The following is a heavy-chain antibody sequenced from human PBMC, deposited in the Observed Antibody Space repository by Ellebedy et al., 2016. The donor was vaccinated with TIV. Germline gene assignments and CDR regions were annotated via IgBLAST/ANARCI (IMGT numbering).Heavy chain of an antibody. Sequence: GESLKISCAASGFTFSSYWMSWVRQAPGKGLEWVANIKQDGSEKYYMDSVKGRFTIARDNAKNSLYLQMNSLRAEDTAVYYCARDPYYSSSWFVFDYWGQGTLVTVSS. CDR1: GFTFSSYW. V-gene: IGHV3-7*01. CDR2: IKQDGSEK. D-gene: IGHD6-13*01. CDR3: ARDPYYSSSWFVFDY. J-gene: IGHJ4*02.